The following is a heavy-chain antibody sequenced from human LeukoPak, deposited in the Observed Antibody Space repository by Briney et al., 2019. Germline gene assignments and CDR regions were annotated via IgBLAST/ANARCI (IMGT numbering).Heavy chain of an antibody. D-gene: IGHD6-19*01. Sequence: SENLSLTCTVSGGSISSSSYNWAWIRQPPGKGLEWIGTIYYSGNTYYNPSLKSRVTISVDTSKIQFSLKVSSVTATDTAVYYCARGSDWYNYWGQGTLVTVSS. J-gene: IGHJ4*02. CDR3: ARGSDWYNY. CDR2: IYYSGNT. V-gene: IGHV4-39*01. CDR1: GGSISSSSYN.